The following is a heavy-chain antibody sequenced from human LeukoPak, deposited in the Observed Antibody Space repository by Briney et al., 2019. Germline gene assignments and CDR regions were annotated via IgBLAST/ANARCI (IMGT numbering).Heavy chain of an antibody. D-gene: IGHD4-17*01. CDR1: GYSISSGYY. Sequence: SETLSLTCAVSGYSISSGYYWGWIRQPPGKGLEWIGEINHSGATNYNPSLKSRVTIAVDTSKNQFSLRLSSVTAADTAMYYCARGIYGVYYFDYWGQGALVTVSS. J-gene: IGHJ4*02. V-gene: IGHV4-38-2*01. CDR3: ARGIYGVYYFDY. CDR2: INHSGAT.